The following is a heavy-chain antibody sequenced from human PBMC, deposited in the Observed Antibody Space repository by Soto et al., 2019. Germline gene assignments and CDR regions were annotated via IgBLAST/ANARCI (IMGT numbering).Heavy chain of an antibody. J-gene: IGHJ6*02. CDR1: GFSFSTYS. CDR3: ARGGSSSDNGMDV. V-gene: IGHV3-48*02. Sequence: EVQLVESGGGLVQPGGSLRLSCAASGFSFSTYSMNWVRQAPGKGLEWVPYISSRSYTIYYVDSVKGRFTISRDNAKNSLYLQMNSLRDEDTAVYYCARGGSSSDNGMDVWGQGTTVTMSS. CDR2: ISSRSYTI. D-gene: IGHD6-6*01.